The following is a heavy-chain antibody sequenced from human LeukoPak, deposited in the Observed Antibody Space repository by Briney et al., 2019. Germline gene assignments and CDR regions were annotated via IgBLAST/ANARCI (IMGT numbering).Heavy chain of an antibody. J-gene: IGHJ4*02. V-gene: IGHV4-59*08. CDR3: ARQNVASWSYSYGSYFDY. Sequence: SETLSLTCTVSGGSISSYYWSWIRQPPGKGLEWIGYIYYSGSTNYNPPLKSRVTISVDTSKNQFSLKLSSVTAADTAVYYCARQNVASWSYSYGSYFDYWGQGTLVTVSS. D-gene: IGHD5-18*01. CDR2: IYYSGST. CDR1: GGSISSYY.